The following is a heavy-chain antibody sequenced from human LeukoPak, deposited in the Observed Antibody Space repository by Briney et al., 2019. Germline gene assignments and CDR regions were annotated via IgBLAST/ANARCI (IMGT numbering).Heavy chain of an antibody. CDR3: ARAEHVWGRYD. CDR1: GYTFSNYD. Sequence: ASVKVSCKASGYTFSNYDISWVRQATGQRLEWMGWMSPHSGETNYGKKFQGRVSITRDTSLSTAYMELSGLRSEDTAVYYCARAEHVWGRYDWGQGTLVTVSS. CDR2: MSPHSGET. V-gene: IGHV1-8*03. J-gene: IGHJ4*02. D-gene: IGHD3-16*01.